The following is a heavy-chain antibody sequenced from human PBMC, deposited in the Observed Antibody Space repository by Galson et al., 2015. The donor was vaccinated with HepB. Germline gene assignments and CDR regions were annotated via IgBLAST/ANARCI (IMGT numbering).Heavy chain of an antibody. CDR1: RFSVSDYA. D-gene: IGHD6-19*01. Sequence: SLRLSCAASRFSVSDYAMYWVRQAPGKGLEWVAVTSYDGSNSYYGDFVRGRFTISRDNSKNTLYLQMKSVRTEDTAVYYCGRGSFRAVAGTKGDYWGQGTLVTVSS. J-gene: IGHJ4*02. CDR2: TSYDGSNS. CDR3: GRGSFRAVAGTKGDY. V-gene: IGHV3-30-3*01.